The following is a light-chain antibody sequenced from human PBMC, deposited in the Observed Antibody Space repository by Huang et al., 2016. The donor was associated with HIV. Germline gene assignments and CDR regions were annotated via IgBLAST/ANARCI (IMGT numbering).Light chain of an antibody. J-gene: IGKJ4*01. CDR1: QSVSSSY. Sequence: EIVLTQSPGTLSLSPGERATLSCRASQSVSSSYLAWYQQKPGQAPRLLIYGASNRATGIPDRFSGSGSGTDFTLTISRLEPEDLAVYYCQQYDDSPLTFGGGTKVEIK. V-gene: IGKV3-20*01. CDR2: GAS. CDR3: QQYDDSPLT.